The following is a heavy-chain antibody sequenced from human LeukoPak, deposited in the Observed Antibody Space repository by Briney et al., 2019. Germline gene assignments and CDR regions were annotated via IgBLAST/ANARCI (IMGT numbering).Heavy chain of an antibody. CDR3: ARVPVTMVRGVIISFDP. D-gene: IGHD3-10*01. V-gene: IGHV1-69*13. J-gene: IGHJ5*02. CDR1: GGTFSSYA. CDR2: IIPIFGTA. Sequence: SVKVSCKASGGTFSSYAISWVRQAPGQGLEWMGGIIPIFGTANYAQKFQGRVTITADEFTSTAYMELSSLRSEDTAVYYCARVPVTMVRGVIISFDPWGQGTLVTVSS.